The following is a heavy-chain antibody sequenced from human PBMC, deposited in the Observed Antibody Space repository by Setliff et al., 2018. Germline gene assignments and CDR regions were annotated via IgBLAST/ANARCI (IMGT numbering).Heavy chain of an antibody. CDR2: IYHSGST. V-gene: IGHV4-59*11. Sequence: ETLSLTCTVSGDYISSQYWSWIRQPPGKGLEWIGSIYHSGSTNYNPSLKSRVTISVDTSKNQFSLKLSSVTAADTAVYYCARGLSSSWYLYYYGMDVWGQGTTVTVSS. J-gene: IGHJ6*02. D-gene: IGHD6-13*01. CDR1: GDYISSQY. CDR3: ARGLSSSWYLYYYGMDV.